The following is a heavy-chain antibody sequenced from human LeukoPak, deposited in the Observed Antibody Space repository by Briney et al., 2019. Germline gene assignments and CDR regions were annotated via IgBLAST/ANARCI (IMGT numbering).Heavy chain of an antibody. J-gene: IGHJ1*01. CDR2: IIPMFGRT. Sequence: SVKVSCKASGGTFSGYAFSWVRQAPGQGLEWMGGIIPMFGRTNYAQTFQGRVTITADESTSTAYMELTSLRSDDTAVYYCARDQGLWFGELFPHGEYFQHWGQGTLVTVSS. CDR3: ARDQGLWFGELFPHGEYFQH. D-gene: IGHD3-10*01. V-gene: IGHV1-69*13. CDR1: GGTFSGYA.